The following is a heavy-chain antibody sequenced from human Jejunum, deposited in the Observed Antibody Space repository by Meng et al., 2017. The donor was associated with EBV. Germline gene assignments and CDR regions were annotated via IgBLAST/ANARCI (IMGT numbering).Heavy chain of an antibody. J-gene: IGHJ4*02. D-gene: IGHD3-3*01. CDR1: GDSISSSNW. V-gene: IGHV4-4*02. CDR2: IYHSGST. CDR3: ARYGSGYFPALWY. Sequence: QVQLQESGPGLVKPSGTLSLTCAVSGDSISSSNWWSWVHQPPGKGLEWIGEIYHSGSTNYNPPLKSRVTISVDKSKNQFSLKLSSVTAADTAVYYCARYGSGYFPALWYWGQGTLVTVSS.